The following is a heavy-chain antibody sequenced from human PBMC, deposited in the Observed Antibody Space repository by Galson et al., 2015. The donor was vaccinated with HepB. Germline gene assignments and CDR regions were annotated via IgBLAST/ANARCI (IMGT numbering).Heavy chain of an antibody. V-gene: IGHV3-23*01. Sequence: SLRLSCAASGFTFSSYAMSWVRQAPGKGLEWASSISGSGGNTYYTDSVKGRFTISRDNSKNTLYLQMNSLRAEDTAVYYCAKDGQWLRPYYFDYWGQGTLVTVSS. CDR1: GFTFSSYA. J-gene: IGHJ4*02. CDR3: AKDGQWLRPYYFDY. D-gene: IGHD5-12*01. CDR2: ISGSGGNT.